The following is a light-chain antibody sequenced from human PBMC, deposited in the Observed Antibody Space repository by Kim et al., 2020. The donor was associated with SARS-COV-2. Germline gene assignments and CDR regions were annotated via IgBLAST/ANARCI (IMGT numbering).Light chain of an antibody. V-gene: IGLV2-14*03. CDR3: SSYTSSNSLV. J-gene: IGLJ2*01. Sequence: GKSITISCTGTSSDVGGYNYVTWYQQHPGKAPKLMIYDVSNRPSGISNRFSGSKSGDTASLTISGLQAEDEADYYCSSYTSSNSLVFGGGTQLTVL. CDR2: DVS. CDR1: SSDVGGYNY.